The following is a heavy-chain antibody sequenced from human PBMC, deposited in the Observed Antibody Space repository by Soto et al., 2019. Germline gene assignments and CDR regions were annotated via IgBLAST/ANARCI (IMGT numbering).Heavy chain of an antibody. V-gene: IGHV1-24*01. CDR1: GYTLTELS. CDR2: FDPEDGGT. CDR3: ATDTFWSGSFDY. Sequence: EASVKVSCKVSGYTLTELSMHWVRQAPGKGLEWMGGFDPEDGGTIYAQKFQGRVTMAEDTSTDTAYMELSSLRSEDTAVYYCATDTFWSGSFDYWGQGTLVTVSS. J-gene: IGHJ4*02. D-gene: IGHD3-3*01.